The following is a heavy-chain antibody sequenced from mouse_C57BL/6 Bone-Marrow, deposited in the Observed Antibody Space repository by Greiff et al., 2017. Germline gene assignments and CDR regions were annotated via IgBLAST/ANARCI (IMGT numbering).Heavy chain of an antibody. J-gene: IGHJ2*01. CDR2: IYPGSGST. CDR1: GYTFTSYW. D-gene: IGHD1-2*01. CDR3: ARDYYGPGYYFDY. V-gene: IGHV1-55*01. Sequence: QVQLQQPGAELVKPGASVKMSCKASGYTFTSYWITWVKQRPGQGLEWIGDIYPGSGSTNYNERFKSKATLTVDTSSSTAYMQLSSLTSEDSAVYYCARDYYGPGYYFDYWGQGTTLTVSS.